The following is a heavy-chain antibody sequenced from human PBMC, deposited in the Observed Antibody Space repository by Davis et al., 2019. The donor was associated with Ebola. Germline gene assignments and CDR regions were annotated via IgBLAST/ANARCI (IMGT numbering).Heavy chain of an antibody. CDR2: IIPIFGTA. V-gene: IGHV1-69*13. D-gene: IGHD3-22*01. J-gene: IGHJ6*02. CDR3: ARGDYYDSSGYYYYYYGMDV. Sequence: SVKVSCKASGGTFSSYAISWVRQAPGQGLEWMGGIIPIFGTANYAQKFQGRVTITADESTSTAYMELSSLRSEDTAVYYCARGDYYDSSGYYYYYYGMDVWGQGTTVTVSS. CDR1: GGTFSSYA.